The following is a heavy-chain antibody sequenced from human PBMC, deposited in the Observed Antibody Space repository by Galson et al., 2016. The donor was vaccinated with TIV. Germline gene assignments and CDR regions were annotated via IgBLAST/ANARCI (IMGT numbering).Heavy chain of an antibody. J-gene: IGHJ6*02. V-gene: IGHV3-21*01. CDR2: ISSSSSFI. D-gene: IGHD2-15*01. CDR1: GFTFSNYN. Sequence: SLRLSCAASGFTFSNYNMNWVRQAPGKGLEWVSSISSSSSFIYYADSVKGRFTISRDNAKNSLYLQMNSLRAEDTAVYYCARKPGVVVAVTNGYYYYGMDVWGQGTTVTVSS. CDR3: ARKPGVVVAVTNGYYYYGMDV.